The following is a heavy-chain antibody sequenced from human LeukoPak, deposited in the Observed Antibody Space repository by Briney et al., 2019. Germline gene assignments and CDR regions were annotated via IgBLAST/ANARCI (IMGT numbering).Heavy chain of an antibody. V-gene: IGHV3-23*01. CDR1: GFTFSSYA. CDR2: ISGSGGST. D-gene: IGHD2-2*01. J-gene: IGHJ4*02. Sequence: PGGSLRLSCAASGFTFSSYAMNWVRQAPGKGLEWVSVISGSGGSTYYADSVKGRFTISRDNAKNSLYLQMNSLRAEDMALYYCAKGVPAAPGRGPFDYWGQGTLVTVSS. CDR3: AKGVPAAPGRGPFDY.